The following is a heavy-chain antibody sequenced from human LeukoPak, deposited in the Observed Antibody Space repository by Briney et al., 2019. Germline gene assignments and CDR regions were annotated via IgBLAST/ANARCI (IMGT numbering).Heavy chain of an antibody. Sequence: SETLSLSCTVSGYSISSGYYWGWIRQPPGKGLEWTGRIYTSGSTNYNPSLKSRVTISVDTSKNQFSLKLSSVTAADTAVYYCAREDITMVRGVTPYFDYWGQGTLVTVSS. CDR2: IYTSGST. J-gene: IGHJ4*02. D-gene: IGHD3-10*01. V-gene: IGHV4-38-2*02. CDR1: GYSISSGYY. CDR3: AREDITMVRGVTPYFDY.